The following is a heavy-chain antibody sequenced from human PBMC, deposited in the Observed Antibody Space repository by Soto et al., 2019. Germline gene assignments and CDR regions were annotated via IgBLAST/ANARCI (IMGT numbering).Heavy chain of an antibody. CDR1: SGSISTYS. D-gene: IGHD7-27*01. Sequence: SETLSLTCTVSSGSISTYSWNWIRQPPGKGLEWVGYISDIGTTNYNPSLQSRVTISVDTSKNQFSLKLSSVTAADTAVYYCAKNWNWGSLVHWGQGTLVTVSS. CDR2: ISDIGTT. V-gene: IGHV4-59*08. CDR3: AKNWNWGSLVH. J-gene: IGHJ4*02.